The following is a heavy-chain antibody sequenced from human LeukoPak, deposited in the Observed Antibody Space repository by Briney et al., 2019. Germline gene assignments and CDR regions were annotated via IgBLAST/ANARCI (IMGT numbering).Heavy chain of an antibody. D-gene: IGHD3-10*01. V-gene: IGHV4-59*01. J-gene: IGHJ4*02. CDR1: GGSINSFY. CDR3: ARVEGVVRGLSPPSIKSRVYFDY. CDR2: IYYHGNT. Sequence: SETLSLTCTVSGGSINSFYWSWIRQSPGKGLEWIGNIYYHGNTYYNPSLESRVTISIDTSKRQFSLKLTSVTAADTAVYYCARVEGVVRGLSPPSIKSRVYFDYWGQGALVTVSS.